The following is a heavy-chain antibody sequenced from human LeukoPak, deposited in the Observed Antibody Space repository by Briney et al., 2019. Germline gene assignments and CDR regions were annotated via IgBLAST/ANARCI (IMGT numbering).Heavy chain of an antibody. V-gene: IGHV3-7*01. CDR2: IKQDGSEK. J-gene: IGHJ4*02. Sequence: GGSLRLSCAASGFTFSSYWMSWVRQAPGKGLEWVANIKQDGSEKYYVDSVKGRFTISRGNAKNSLYLQMNSLRAEDTAVYYCARDNDYLAFDYWGQGTLVTVSS. D-gene: IGHD4-11*01. CDR3: ARDNDYLAFDY. CDR1: GFTFSSYW.